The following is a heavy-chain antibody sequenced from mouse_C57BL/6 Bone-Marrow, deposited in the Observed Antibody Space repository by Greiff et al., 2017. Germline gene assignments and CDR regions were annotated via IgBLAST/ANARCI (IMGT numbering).Heavy chain of an antibody. CDR1: GYTFTDYY. J-gene: IGHJ3*01. CDR3: ASFNWAWFAY. CDR2: INPNNGGT. V-gene: IGHV1-26*01. Sequence: EVQLQQSGPELVKPGASVKISCKASGYTFTDYYMNWVKQSHGKSLEWIGDINPNNGGTSYNQKFKGKATLTVDKSSSTAYMELRSLTSEDSAVSYCASFNWAWFAYWGQGTLVTVSA. D-gene: IGHD4-1*02.